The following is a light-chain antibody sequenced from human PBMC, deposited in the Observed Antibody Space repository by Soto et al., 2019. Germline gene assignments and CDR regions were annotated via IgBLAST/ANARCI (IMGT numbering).Light chain of an antibody. V-gene: IGKV3-20*01. J-gene: IGKJ1*01. CDR3: QQYGSSPT. Sequence: EIVLTQSPGTLSLSPGERATLSCRASQSVSSSYLAWYQQKPGQAPRLLIYDASSRATGIPDRFSGSGSGTDLTLTISRLEPEDFAVDYCQQYGSSPTFGQGTKVDIK. CDR1: QSVSSSY. CDR2: DAS.